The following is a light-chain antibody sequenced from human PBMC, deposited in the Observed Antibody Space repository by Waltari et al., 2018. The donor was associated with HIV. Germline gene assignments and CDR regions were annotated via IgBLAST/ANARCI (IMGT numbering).Light chain of an antibody. V-gene: IGKV1-39*01. Sequence: DIQMTQSPPSLSASVGDRLTITCRANQNSNRYLNWYRQKPGKAPTLLIFGSSTLQGGVPSRFSASRSGIDFILTITGVQHEDFATYVCQQSQAIPANFGQGTK. CDR2: GSS. CDR1: QNSNRY. CDR3: QQSQAIPAN. J-gene: IGKJ2*01.